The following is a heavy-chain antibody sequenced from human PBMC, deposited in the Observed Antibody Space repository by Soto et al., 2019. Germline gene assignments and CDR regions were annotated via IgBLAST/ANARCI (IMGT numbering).Heavy chain of an antibody. D-gene: IGHD3-10*01. CDR2: TYYGGST. CDR1: GGSIRTYY. J-gene: IGHJ4*02. V-gene: IGHV4-59*01. Sequence: QVQLQESGPGLVKPSETLSLTCSVSGGSIRTYYWSWIRQSPGKTMERIGNTYYGGSTNYNPSLESRATVSVDMSKNQFSLKLTSVTAADTAVYSCARSGRYYGSGSYPPFDYWGQGILVTVSS. CDR3: ARSGRYYGSGSYPPFDY.